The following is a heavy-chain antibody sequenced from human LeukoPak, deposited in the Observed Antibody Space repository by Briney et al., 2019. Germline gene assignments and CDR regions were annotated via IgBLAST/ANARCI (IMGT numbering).Heavy chain of an antibody. CDR1: GFSFSSSW. V-gene: IGHV3-7*01. CDR3: ARDPASGALDY. CDR2: MNQDGSAK. J-gene: IGHJ4*02. Sequence: GGSLRLSCAASGFSFSSSWMTWVRQAPGKGLEWVANMNQDGSAKGYVDSVKGRFTISRDNAKNSLYLQMNSLRAEDTAVYYCARDPASGALDYWGQGTLVTVSS.